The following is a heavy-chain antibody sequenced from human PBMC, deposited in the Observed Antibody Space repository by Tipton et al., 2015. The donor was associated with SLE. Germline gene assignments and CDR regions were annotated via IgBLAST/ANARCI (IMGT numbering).Heavy chain of an antibody. CDR1: GGSMSGHY. CDR2: ITSSGYT. V-gene: IGHV4-59*11. D-gene: IGHD2/OR15-2a*01. Sequence: TLSLTCTVSGGSMSGHYWTWIRQPPGKGLEWIGFITSSGYTNYNPSLQSRVTISIDTSKNQCSLKLSSMSAADTAVYYCARDHFLDYWGQGILANVSS. J-gene: IGHJ4*02. CDR3: ARDHFLDY.